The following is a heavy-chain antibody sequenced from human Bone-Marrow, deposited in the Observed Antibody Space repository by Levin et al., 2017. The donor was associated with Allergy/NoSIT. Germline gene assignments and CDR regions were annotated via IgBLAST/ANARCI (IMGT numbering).Heavy chain of an antibody. CDR1: GGSFSGYY. CDR2: INHSGST. CDR3: ARGAVYDYGDYEVFDY. D-gene: IGHD4-17*01. J-gene: IGHJ4*02. V-gene: IGHV4-34*01. Sequence: PSETLSLTCAVYGGSFSGYYWSWIRQPPGKGLEWIGEINHSGSTNYNPSLKSRVTISVDTSKNQFSLKLSSVTAADTAVYYCARGAVYDYGDYEVFDYWGQGTLVTVSS.